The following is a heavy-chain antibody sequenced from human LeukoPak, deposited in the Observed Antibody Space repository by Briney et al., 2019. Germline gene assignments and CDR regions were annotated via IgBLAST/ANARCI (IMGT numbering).Heavy chain of an antibody. J-gene: IGHJ3*02. CDR2: IYYSGST. CDR1: GGPISSYY. Sequence: SETLSLTCTVSGGPISSYYWSWIRQPPGKGLEWIGYIYYSGSTNYNPSLKSRVTISVDTSKNQFSLKLSSVTAADTAVYYCARMELMVGATPEAFDIWGQGTMVTVSS. D-gene: IGHD1-26*01. V-gene: IGHV4-59*01. CDR3: ARMELMVGATPEAFDI.